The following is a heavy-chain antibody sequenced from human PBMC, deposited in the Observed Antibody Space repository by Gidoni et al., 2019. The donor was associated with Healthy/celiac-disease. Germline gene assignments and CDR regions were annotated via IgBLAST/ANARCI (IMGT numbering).Heavy chain of an antibody. CDR2: IKQDGSEK. CDR3: ARVYYDFWSGYSWYFDL. V-gene: IGHV3-7*04. D-gene: IGHD3-3*01. Sequence: EVQLVESGGGLVQPGGSLGLSCEACGFTVSSYGMSWVRQAQGKGLEWVAKIKQDGSEKYYVDSVKGRFTISRDNAKNSLYLQMNSLRAEYTAVYYCARVYYDFWSGYSWYFDLWGRGTLVTVSS. J-gene: IGHJ2*01. CDR1: GFTVSSYG.